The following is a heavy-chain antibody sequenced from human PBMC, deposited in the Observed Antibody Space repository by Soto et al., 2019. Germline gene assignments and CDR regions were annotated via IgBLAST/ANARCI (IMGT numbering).Heavy chain of an antibody. V-gene: IGHV6-1*01. CDR3: AREFTSLGISGSFDY. D-gene: IGHD7-27*01. Sequence: KQSQTLSLTCAISGDSVSSNSAAWNWIRQSPSRGLEWLGRTYYRSKWYNDYAVSVKSRITINPDTSKNQFSLQLNSVTPEDTAVYYCAREFTSLGISGSFDYWGQGTLVTVSS. CDR1: GDSVSSNSAA. CDR2: TYYRSKWYN. J-gene: IGHJ4*02.